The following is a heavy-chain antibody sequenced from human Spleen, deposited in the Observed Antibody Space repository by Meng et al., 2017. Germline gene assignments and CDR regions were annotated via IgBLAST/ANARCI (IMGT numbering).Heavy chain of an antibody. CDR2: LFAGGSI. J-gene: IGHJ3*02. CDR3: AKDRQSYNSVWDAFDI. V-gene: IGHV3-53*01. CDR1: GFTVSDNY. Sequence: GESLKISCAASGFTVSDNYMSWVRQAPGKGLEWVSVLFAGGSIYYAESVKGRFTISRDNSKNTLYLQMNSLRAEDTAVYYCAKDRQSYNSVWDAFDIWGQGTVVTVSS. D-gene: IGHD1-20*01.